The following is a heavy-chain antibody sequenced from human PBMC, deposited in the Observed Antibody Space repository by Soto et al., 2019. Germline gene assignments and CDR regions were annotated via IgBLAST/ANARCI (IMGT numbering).Heavy chain of an antibody. J-gene: IGHJ2*01. Sequence: EVQLVESGGGLVQPGGSLRLSCAASGFTFSDHYMDWVRQAPGKGLEWVGRTTNKANSYTTEYAATVKGRFTISRDDSKNTLYQQMNSMKTDDRAVYYCARSGREAAAVNRYVGLWRRGTLVTVSS. CDR3: ARSGREAAAVNRYVGL. D-gene: IGHD6-13*01. CDR1: GFTFSDHY. CDR2: TTNKANSYTT. V-gene: IGHV3-72*01.